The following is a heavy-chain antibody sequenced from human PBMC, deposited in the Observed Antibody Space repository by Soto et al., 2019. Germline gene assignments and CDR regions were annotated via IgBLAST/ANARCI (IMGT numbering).Heavy chain of an antibody. Sequence: SVKVSCKASGGTFSSYAVSWVRQAPGQGLEWMGGIIPIFGTANYAQKFQGRVTITADESTSTAYMELSSLRSEVTAVYYCAGHIILVPAAMPEPGDNYYGMDVRG. V-gene: IGHV1-69*13. D-gene: IGHD2-2*01. CDR1: GGTFSSYA. CDR3: AGHIILVPAAMPEPGDNYYGMDV. J-gene: IGHJ6*02. CDR2: IIPIFGTA.